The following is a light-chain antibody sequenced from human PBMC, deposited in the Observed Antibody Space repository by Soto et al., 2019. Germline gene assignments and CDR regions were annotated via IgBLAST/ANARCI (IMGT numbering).Light chain of an antibody. CDR1: QTVTSSY. J-gene: IGKJ2*02. V-gene: IGKV3D-20*02. Sequence: EIVLTQSPGTLSLSPGERATLSCRASQTVTSSYLAWYQQKPGQAPRLLIYGASSRATGIPDRFRGSGSGADVTLTISSLEPDDFAVYSCQQRSDWPPCTFRQGTKLESK. CDR3: QQRSDWPPCT. CDR2: GAS.